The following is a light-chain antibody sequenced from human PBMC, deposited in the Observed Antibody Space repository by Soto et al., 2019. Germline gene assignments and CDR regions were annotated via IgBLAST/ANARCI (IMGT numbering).Light chain of an antibody. V-gene: IGKV1-33*01. CDR1: HDIKKF. CDR3: QQYDDSFT. J-gene: IGKJ3*01. CDR2: DAT. Sequence: DIQMTQSPSSVSASVGDRVTITCQASHDIKKFLNWYQQKPGTAPKLLIYDATNLEPGNPSRFSGSGSGRDFTFAISSLQPEDLATYFLQQYDDSFTFGPGTKVDFK.